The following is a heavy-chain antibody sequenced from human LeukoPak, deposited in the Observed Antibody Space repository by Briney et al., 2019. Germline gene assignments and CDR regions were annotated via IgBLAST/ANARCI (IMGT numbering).Heavy chain of an antibody. CDR2: ISYDGRNK. V-gene: IGHV3-30*04. CDR1: GFSFSYYA. Sequence: GGSLRLSCAASGFSFSYYAMHWVRQAPGKGLEWVAIISYDGRNKYYADSEKGRFTISRDNSKSTLYLQMNSLRPEDTAVYYCARGEDYVDFGDYFDYWGQGTLVTVSS. J-gene: IGHJ4*02. CDR3: ARGEDYVDFGDYFDY. D-gene: IGHD4-17*01.